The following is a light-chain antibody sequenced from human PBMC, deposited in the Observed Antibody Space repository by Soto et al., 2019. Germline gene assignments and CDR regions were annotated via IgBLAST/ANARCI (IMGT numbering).Light chain of an antibody. CDR2: DAS. CDR3: QQYNSYFRT. Sequence: DIQLTQSPPTLSASVGDRVTITCRASQTISTWMAWYQQKPGKAPKLLVYDASTLQSGVASRFSGSGSGTEFTLIISSLQPDDSATYYCQQYNSYFRTFGQGTRLEIK. V-gene: IGKV1-5*01. CDR1: QTISTW. J-gene: IGKJ5*01.